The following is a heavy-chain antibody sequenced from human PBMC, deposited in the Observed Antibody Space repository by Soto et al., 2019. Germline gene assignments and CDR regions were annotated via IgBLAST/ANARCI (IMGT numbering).Heavy chain of an antibody. D-gene: IGHD6-6*01. J-gene: IGHJ4*02. CDR3: ARDTPNSIAARPRWGY. V-gene: IGHV1-2*02. CDR1: GYTFSGYY. Sequence: PEASVKVSCKASGYTFSGYYIHWVRQAPGQGPEWMGWINPNSGGTNYAQKFQGRVTMTRDTSMSTAYMELSSLRSDDTAVYYCARDTPNSIAARPRWGYWGQGTLVTVSS. CDR2: INPNSGGT.